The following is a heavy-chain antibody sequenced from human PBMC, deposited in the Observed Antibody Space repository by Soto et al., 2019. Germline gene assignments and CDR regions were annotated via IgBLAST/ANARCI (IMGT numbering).Heavy chain of an antibody. CDR1: GYTFTSYG. CDR3: AREGRHSSSWSSLGYFDY. D-gene: IGHD6-13*01. Sequence: QVQLVQSGAEVKKPGASVKVSCKASGYTFTSYGISWVRQAPGQGLEWMGWISAYNGNTNYAQKLQGRVTMTTDTSTSTVYMELRSLRSDDTAVYYCAREGRHSSSWSSLGYFDYWGQGTLVTVSS. V-gene: IGHV1-18*01. CDR2: ISAYNGNT. J-gene: IGHJ4*02.